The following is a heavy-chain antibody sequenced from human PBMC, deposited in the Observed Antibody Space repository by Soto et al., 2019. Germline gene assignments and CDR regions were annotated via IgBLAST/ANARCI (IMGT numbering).Heavy chain of an antibody. CDR2: ISGTGGST. Sequence: EVQLLESGGGVGQPGGSLRPSCAATGFSFSSYALNWVRQAPGKGLEWVSGISGTGGSTYYADSVKGRFTISRDNSKNTLYLQMNSLRAGDTAVYYCAKSYGDYVFFDYWGQGSLVTVPS. CDR3: AKSYGDYVFFDY. D-gene: IGHD4-17*01. CDR1: GFSFSSYA. V-gene: IGHV3-23*01. J-gene: IGHJ4*02.